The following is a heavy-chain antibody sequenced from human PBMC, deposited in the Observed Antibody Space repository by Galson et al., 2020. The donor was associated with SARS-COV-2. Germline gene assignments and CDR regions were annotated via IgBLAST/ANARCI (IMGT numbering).Heavy chain of an antibody. V-gene: IGHV3-11*06. Sequence: GESLKISCAASGFTFRDYYMSWIRQAPGKGLEWVSYISSSSDYTNYPDSVKGRFTISRDNAKNSLYLQMNSLRVEDTAVYYCARDRGYCTNGVCYTPHLILIYYYGINVWGQGTTVTVSS. CDR3: ARDRGYCTNGVCYTPHLILIYYYGINV. J-gene: IGHJ6*02. D-gene: IGHD2-8*01. CDR2: ISSSSDYT. CDR1: GFTFRDYY.